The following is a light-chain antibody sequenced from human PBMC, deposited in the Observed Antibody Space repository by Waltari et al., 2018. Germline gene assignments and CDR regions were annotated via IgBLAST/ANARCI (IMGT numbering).Light chain of an antibody. CDR2: DAF. V-gene: IGKV3-11*01. CDR1: QSISSY. J-gene: IGKJ4*01. Sequence: EIVVTQSPATLSMAQGKRATISCRASQSISSYLVCYQQKPGQAPRLLIYDAFNRATGIPARFSGSGSGTDFTLTITSLEPEDFAVYYCQHLHSWPLTFGRGTKVEIK. CDR3: QHLHSWPLT.